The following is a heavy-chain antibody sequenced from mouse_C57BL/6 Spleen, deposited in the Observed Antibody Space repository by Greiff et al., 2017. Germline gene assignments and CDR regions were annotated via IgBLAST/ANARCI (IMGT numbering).Heavy chain of an antibody. CDR3: TLITTVVTTGFDY. J-gene: IGHJ2*01. CDR1: GYTFTDYE. V-gene: IGHV1-15*01. D-gene: IGHD1-1*01. CDR2: IDPETGGT. Sequence: VQLQQSGAELVRPGASVTLSCKASGYTFTDYEMHWVKQTPVHGLEWIGAIDPETGGTAYNQKFKGKAILTADKSSSTAYMELRSLISEDSAVYYCTLITTVVTTGFDYWGQGTTRTFSS.